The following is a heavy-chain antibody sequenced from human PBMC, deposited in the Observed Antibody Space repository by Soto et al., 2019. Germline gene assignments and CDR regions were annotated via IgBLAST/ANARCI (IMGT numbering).Heavy chain of an antibody. J-gene: IGHJ6*02. Sequence: TGGSLRLSCAASGFTFSSYAMSWVRQAPGKGLEWVSAISGSGGSTYYADSVKGRFTISRDNSKNTLYLQMNSLRAEDTAVYYCAKGIGGLHYYYYGMDVWGQGTTVTVSS. CDR2: ISGSGGST. CDR3: AKGIGGLHYYYYGMDV. D-gene: IGHD3-16*01. V-gene: IGHV3-23*01. CDR1: GFTFSSYA.